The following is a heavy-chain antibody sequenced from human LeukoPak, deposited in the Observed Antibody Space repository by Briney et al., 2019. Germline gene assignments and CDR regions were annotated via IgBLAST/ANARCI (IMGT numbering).Heavy chain of an antibody. Sequence: SETLSLTCTVSGGSISSSSYYWGWIRQPPGKGLEWIGSIYYSGSTYYNPSLKSRVTISVDTSKNQFSLKLSSVTAADTAVYYCARDPGGGTSAGAFDIWGQGTSVTVSS. V-gene: IGHV4-39*07. CDR3: ARDPGGGTSAGAFDI. CDR2: IYYSGST. D-gene: IGHD4-23*01. J-gene: IGHJ3*02. CDR1: GGSISSSSYY.